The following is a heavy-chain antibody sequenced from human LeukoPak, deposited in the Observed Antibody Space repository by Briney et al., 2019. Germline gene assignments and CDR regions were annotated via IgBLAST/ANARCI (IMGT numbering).Heavy chain of an antibody. CDR2: INSDGSST. CDR1: GFTFSSYW. V-gene: IGHV3-74*01. Sequence: GGSLRLSCAASGFTFSSYWMHWVRHAPGKGLVWVSRINSDGSSTSYADSVKGRFTISRDNAKNTLYLQMNSLRAEDTAVYYCARSRSYYYDSSGYYYGGQGTLVTVSS. CDR3: ARSRSYYYDSSGYYY. D-gene: IGHD3-22*01. J-gene: IGHJ4*02.